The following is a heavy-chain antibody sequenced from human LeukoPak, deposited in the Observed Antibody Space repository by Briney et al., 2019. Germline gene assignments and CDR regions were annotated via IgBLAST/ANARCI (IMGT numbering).Heavy chain of an antibody. CDR1: GGTFSSYA. CDR3: ARHPSYDSSGSNYYYYYMDV. J-gene: IGHJ6*03. Sequence: GASVKVSCKASGGTFSSYAISWVRQAPGQGLEWMGGIIPIFGTANYAQKFQGRVTITADESTSTAYMELSSLRSEDTAVYYCARHPSYDSSGSNYYYYYMDVWGKGTTVTVSS. D-gene: IGHD3-22*01. V-gene: IGHV1-69*13. CDR2: IIPIFGTA.